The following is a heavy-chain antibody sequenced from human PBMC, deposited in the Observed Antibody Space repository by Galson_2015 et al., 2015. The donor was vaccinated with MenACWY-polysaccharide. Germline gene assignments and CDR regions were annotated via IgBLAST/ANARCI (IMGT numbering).Heavy chain of an antibody. CDR1: GFTFRSYA. Sequence: SLRLSCAASGFTFRSYAMSWVRQAPGKGLEWVSTTSGNGAKTFYTDSVKGRFTISRDNSKNTLYLQMNRLRPEDTAIYYCAKEQWGSNEYWGQGTLVPVSS. D-gene: IGHD6-13*01. J-gene: IGHJ4*02. CDR3: AKEQWGSNEY. CDR2: TSGNGAKT. V-gene: IGHV3-23*01.